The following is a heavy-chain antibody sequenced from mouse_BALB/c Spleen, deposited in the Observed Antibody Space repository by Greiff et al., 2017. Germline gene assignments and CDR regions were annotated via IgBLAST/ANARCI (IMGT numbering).Heavy chain of an antibody. CDR1: GFSFSSFG. V-gene: IGHV5-17*02. CDR2: ISSGSSTI. J-gene: IGHJ3*01. CDR3: ARWRIDY. Sequence: EVKLVESGGGLVQPGGSRKLSCAASGFSFSSFGMHWVRQAPEKGLEWVAYISSGSSTIYYADTVKGRFTISRDNPKNTLFMQMTSLRSEDTAMYYCARWRIDYWGQGTLVTVSA.